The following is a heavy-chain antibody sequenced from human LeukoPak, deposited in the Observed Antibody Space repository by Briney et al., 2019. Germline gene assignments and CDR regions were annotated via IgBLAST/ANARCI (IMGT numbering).Heavy chain of an antibody. D-gene: IGHD3-10*01. V-gene: IGHV4-59*01. Sequence: SETLSLTCTVSGGSISSYWSWIRQSPGKGLEWIGYIYFSGTTNYNPSLKSRPTISIDRSRNQFSLKLSSVTAADTAIYYCVSGGSYLTKWGQGTLVTVSS. CDR1: GGSISSY. CDR2: IYFSGTT. J-gene: IGHJ4*02. CDR3: VSGGSYLTK.